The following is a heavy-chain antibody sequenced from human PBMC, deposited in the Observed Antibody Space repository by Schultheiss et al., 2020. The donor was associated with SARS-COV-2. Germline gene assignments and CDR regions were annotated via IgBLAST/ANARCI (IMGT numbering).Heavy chain of an antibody. CDR3: ARDPYCGGDCYSGGRYYGMDV. Sequence: ASVKVSCKASGYTFTGYYMHWVRQAPGQGLEWMGWINPNSGNTGYAQKFQGRVTITADKSTSTAYMELSSLRSEDTAVYYCARDPYCGGDCYSGGRYYGMDVWGQGTTVTVSS. CDR1: GYTFTGYY. CDR2: INPNSGNT. J-gene: IGHJ6*02. D-gene: IGHD2-21*01. V-gene: IGHV1-8*03.